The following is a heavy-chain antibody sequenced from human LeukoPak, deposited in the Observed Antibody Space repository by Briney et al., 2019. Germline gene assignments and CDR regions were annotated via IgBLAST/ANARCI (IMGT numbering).Heavy chain of an antibody. V-gene: IGHV3-23*01. CDR2: ISDSGVTT. Sequence: GGSLRLSCAASGFTFSRYAMSWVRQAPGKGLEWVSAISDSGVTTYYADSVKGRFTISRDNSKNTLYLQMNSLRAEDTAVYYCAKEKTTVITPGIDNWGQGTLVTVSS. D-gene: IGHD4-23*01. CDR1: GFTFSRYA. CDR3: AKEKTTVITPGIDN. J-gene: IGHJ4*02.